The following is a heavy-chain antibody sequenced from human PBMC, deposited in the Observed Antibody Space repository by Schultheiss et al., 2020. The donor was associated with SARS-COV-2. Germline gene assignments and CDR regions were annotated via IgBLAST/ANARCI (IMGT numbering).Heavy chain of an antibody. J-gene: IGHJ6*02. CDR2: IYHSGST. V-gene: IGHV4-4*02. CDR1: GFTFSNAW. Sequence: GSLRLSCAASGFTFSNAWMNWVRQPPGKGLEWIGEIYHSGSTNYNPSLKSRVTISVDKSKNQFSLKLSSVTAADTAVYYCARGSGGGYYYYGMDVWGQGTTVTVSS. D-gene: IGHD3-10*01. CDR3: ARGSGGGYYYYGMDV.